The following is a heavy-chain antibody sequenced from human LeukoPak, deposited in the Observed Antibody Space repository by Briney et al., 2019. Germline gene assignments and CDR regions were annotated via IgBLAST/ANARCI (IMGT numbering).Heavy chain of an antibody. D-gene: IGHD3-22*01. CDR3: AKVQIPYYYDSSGYCPFDY. CDR2: ISWNSGSI. Sequence: GGSLRLSCAASGFTFDDYAMHWARQAPGKGLEWVSGISWNSGSIGYADSVKGRFTISRDNAKNSLYLQMNSLRAEDTALYYCAKVQIPYYYDSSGYCPFDYWGQGTLVTVSS. V-gene: IGHV3-9*01. CDR1: GFTFDDYA. J-gene: IGHJ4*02.